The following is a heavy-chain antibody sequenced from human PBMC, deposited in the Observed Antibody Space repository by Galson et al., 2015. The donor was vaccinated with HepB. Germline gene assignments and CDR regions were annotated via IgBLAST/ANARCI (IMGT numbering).Heavy chain of an antibody. CDR1: GFTFSSYG. CDR3: NRHGDYSGNYYVDY. J-gene: IGHJ4*02. Sequence: SLRLSCAASGFTFSSYGMHWVRQAPGKGLEWVAVISYDGRNKYYADSVKGRFTISRDNSKNTLYLQMNSLKTADTAVYYCNRHGDYSGNYYVDYWGQGTLVTVSS. D-gene: IGHD1-26*01. CDR2: ISYDGRNK. V-gene: IGHV3-30*03.